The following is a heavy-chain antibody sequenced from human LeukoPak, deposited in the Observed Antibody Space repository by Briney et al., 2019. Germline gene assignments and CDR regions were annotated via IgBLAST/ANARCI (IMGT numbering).Heavy chain of an antibody. CDR1: GGSVSSASYY. V-gene: IGHV4-61*01. D-gene: IGHD6-19*01. Sequence: SETLSLTCTVSGGSVSSASYYWTWIRQPPGKGLDWIGYIYASGNTNYNPSLKSRVTISVDTSKNQFSLNLSSMTAADTAVYYCARDPPVAGTSWGQGTLVTVSS. J-gene: IGHJ4*02. CDR3: ARDPPVAGTS. CDR2: IYASGNT.